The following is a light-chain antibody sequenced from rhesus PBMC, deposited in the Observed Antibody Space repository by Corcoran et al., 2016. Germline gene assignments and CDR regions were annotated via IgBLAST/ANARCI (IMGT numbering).Light chain of an antibody. J-gene: IGKJ3*01. CDR3: VQAIAFPFT. CDR1: QSLLHSNGNTY. Sequence: DIVMTQSPLSLPITPGEPASISCRSSQSLLHSNGNTYLHWYLQRSGQFPQLLIYGGSNRASGVPERFSGSGSGTDFTLKISKVEAEDGGVYYCVQAIAFPFTFGPGTKLDIK. V-gene: IGKV2-72*01. CDR2: GGS.